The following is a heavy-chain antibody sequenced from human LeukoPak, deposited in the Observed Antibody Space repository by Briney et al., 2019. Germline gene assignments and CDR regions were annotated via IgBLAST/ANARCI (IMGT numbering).Heavy chain of an antibody. CDR3: ARGIESYGDYGY. CDR1: GGSISGSY. V-gene: IGHV4-59*01. CDR2: MYNSGST. J-gene: IGHJ4*02. D-gene: IGHD4-17*01. Sequence: SSETLSLTCTVSGGSISGSYWSWIRQPPGKGLERIAYMYNSGSTNYNPSLKSRVTISIDTSKNQFSLKLSSLTAADTAIYYRARGIESYGDYGYWGQGILVTVSS.